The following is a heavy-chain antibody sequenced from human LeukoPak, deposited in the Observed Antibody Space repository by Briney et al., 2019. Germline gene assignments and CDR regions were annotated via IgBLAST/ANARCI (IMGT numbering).Heavy chain of an antibody. J-gene: IGHJ3*02. D-gene: IGHD4-17*01. Sequence: SVKVSCESSGGNFRNHAITGVGQAPGHGLEWIGGIIPIFDSTNYAQKFQGRVTITADKSTSTAYMELSSLRSEDTAVYYCARRNDYGDYESAFDIWGQGTMVTVSS. V-gene: IGHV1-69*06. CDR1: GGNFRNHA. CDR3: ARRNDYGDYESAFDI. CDR2: IIPIFDST.